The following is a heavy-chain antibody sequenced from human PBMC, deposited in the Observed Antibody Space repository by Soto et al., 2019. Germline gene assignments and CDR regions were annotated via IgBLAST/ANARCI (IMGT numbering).Heavy chain of an antibody. Sequence: QVQLVQSGAEVKKPGSSVKVSCKASGGTFSSYAISWVRQAPGQGLEWMGGIIPISGTANYAQKFQGRVTITAAEYTSTAYMELSSLRSEDTAVYYCARSEGSSTSLDIYYYYYYGMDVWGQGTTVTVSS. D-gene: IGHD2-2*01. CDR1: GGTFSSYA. J-gene: IGHJ6*02. CDR3: ARSEGSSTSLDIYYYYYYGMDV. V-gene: IGHV1-69*01. CDR2: IIPISGTA.